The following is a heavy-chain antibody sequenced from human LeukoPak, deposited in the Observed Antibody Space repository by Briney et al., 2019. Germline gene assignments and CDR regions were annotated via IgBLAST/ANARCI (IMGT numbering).Heavy chain of an antibody. J-gene: IGHJ4*02. D-gene: IGHD1-26*01. Sequence: GSLRLSCAASGFTVSRHWMHWVRQAPGKGLECVSVIYSGGGTNYADSVKGRFTISRDISKNTLYLQMNSLRADDTAVYYCARKWGDGAFDYWGQGTLVTVSS. CDR3: ARKWGDGAFDY. CDR1: GFTVSRHW. V-gene: IGHV3-53*01. CDR2: IYSGGGT.